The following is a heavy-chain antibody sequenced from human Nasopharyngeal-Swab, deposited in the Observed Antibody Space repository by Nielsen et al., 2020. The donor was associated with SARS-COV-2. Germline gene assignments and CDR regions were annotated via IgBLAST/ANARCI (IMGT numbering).Heavy chain of an antibody. J-gene: IGHJ4*02. V-gene: IGHV1-46*01. CDR2: INPSGGST. D-gene: IGHD1-26*01. Sequence: WVRQAPGQGLEWMGIINPSGGSTSYAQKLQGRVTMTTDTSTSTAYMELRSLRSDDTAVYYCARGGSYLTGPADYWGQGTLVTVSS. CDR3: ARGGSYLTGPADY.